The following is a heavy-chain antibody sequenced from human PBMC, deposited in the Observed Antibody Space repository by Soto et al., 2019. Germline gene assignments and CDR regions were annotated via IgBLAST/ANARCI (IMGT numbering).Heavy chain of an antibody. CDR3: ARAPWDYDSSATAGWFDH. D-gene: IGHD3-22*01. CDR1: GFTFSSYG. CDR2: IWYDGSNK. J-gene: IGHJ5*02. V-gene: IGHV3-33*01. Sequence: PGGSLRLSCAASGFTFSSYGMHWVRQAPGKGLEWVAAIWYDGSNKYYADSVKGRFTISRDNSKNTLYLQMNSLRAEDTAVYYCARAPWDYDSSATAGWFDHWGQGTLVTVSS.